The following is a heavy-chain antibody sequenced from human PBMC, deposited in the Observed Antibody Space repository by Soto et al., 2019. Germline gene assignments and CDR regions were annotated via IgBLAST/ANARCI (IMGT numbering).Heavy chain of an antibody. V-gene: IGHV3-49*03. CDR1: GFTFGDYA. D-gene: IGHD2-21*02. CDR2: IRSKAYGGTT. J-gene: IGHJ4*02. CDR3: TREVRLAYCAGDCYFPLDY. Sequence: GGSLRLSCTASGFTFGDYAMNWFRQAPGKGLEWVGFIRSKAYGGTTNYAASVRGRFTISRDDSKSVAYLQMNSLKSEDTAVYYCTREVRLAYCAGDCYFPLDYWGQGTLVTVSS.